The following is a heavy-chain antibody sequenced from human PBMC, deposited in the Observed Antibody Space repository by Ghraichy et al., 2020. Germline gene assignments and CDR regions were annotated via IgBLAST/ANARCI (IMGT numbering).Heavy chain of an antibody. D-gene: IGHD3-22*01. CDR2: INPSGGST. CDR1: GYTFTSYY. J-gene: IGHJ5*02. Sequence: ASVKVSCKASGYTFTSYYMHWVRQAPGQGLEWMGIINPSGGSTSYAQKFQGRVTMTRDTSTSTVYMELSSLRSEDTAVYYCASDVNTHYYDSSGYYLQAWGQGTLVTVSS. CDR3: ASDVNTHYYDSSGYYLQA. V-gene: IGHV1-46*01.